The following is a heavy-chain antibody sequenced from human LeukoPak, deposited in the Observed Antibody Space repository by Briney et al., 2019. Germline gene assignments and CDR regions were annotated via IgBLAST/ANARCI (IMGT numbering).Heavy chain of an antibody. Sequence: ASVKVSCKASGGTFSSYAISWVRQAPGQGLEWMGRIIPILGIANYAQKFQGRVTITADKSTSTAYMELSSLRSENTAVYYCARDPIQLWSNFDYWGQGTLVTVSS. J-gene: IGHJ4*02. V-gene: IGHV1-69*04. CDR3: ARDPIQLWSNFDY. D-gene: IGHD5-18*01. CDR1: GGTFSSYA. CDR2: IIPILGIA.